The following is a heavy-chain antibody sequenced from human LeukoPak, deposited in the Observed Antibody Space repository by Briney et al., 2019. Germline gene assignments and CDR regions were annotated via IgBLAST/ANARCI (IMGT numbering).Heavy chain of an antibody. Sequence: SETLSLTCNVSGDSISKSRHFWAWIRQSPGRGLEWIGYIYNSGSTYYNPSLKSRVTISIDTSKNQFSLKLSSVTAADTAVYYCARQLMIDYYYYYYYMDVWGRGTTVTISS. CDR2: IYNSGST. D-gene: IGHD3-22*01. CDR3: ARQLMIDYYYYYYYMDV. CDR1: GDSISKSRHF. V-gene: IGHV4-39*01. J-gene: IGHJ6*03.